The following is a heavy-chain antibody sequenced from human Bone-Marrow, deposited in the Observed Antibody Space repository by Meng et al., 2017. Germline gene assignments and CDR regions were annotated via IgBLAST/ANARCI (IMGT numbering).Heavy chain of an antibody. CDR1: GFSFTKTW. V-gene: IGHV3-48*03. D-gene: IGHD3-3*01. Sequence: GESLKISCAASGFSFTKTWMTWVRQAPGKGLEWLSYISGGGGLIYYADSVRGRFTISRDNAKNSLYLQMNSLRAEDTAVYYCARDRDHITSYYEDGFDYWGQGTLVTVSS. CDR2: ISGGGGLI. J-gene: IGHJ4*02. CDR3: ARDRDHITSYYEDGFDY.